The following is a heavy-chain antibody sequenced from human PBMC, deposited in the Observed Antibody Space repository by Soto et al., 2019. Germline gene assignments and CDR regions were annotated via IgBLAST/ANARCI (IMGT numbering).Heavy chain of an antibody. CDR3: ARGGAYYSASGTYYMTPHGEY. CDR2: MSNDGSKE. J-gene: IGHJ4*02. V-gene: IGHV3-30-3*01. Sequence: GGSLRLSCLASGFVFRSHAMHWVRQAPGKGLEWVAVMSNDGSKEYSADSVKGRFTISRDNSKDILYLQMNDLRADDTAVYYCARGGAYYSASGTYYMTPHGEYWGQGTLVTVSP. CDR1: GFVFRSHA. D-gene: IGHD3-10*01.